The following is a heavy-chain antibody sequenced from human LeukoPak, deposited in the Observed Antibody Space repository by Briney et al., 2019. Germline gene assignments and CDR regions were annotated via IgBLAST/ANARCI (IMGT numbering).Heavy chain of an antibody. V-gene: IGHV3-66*01. D-gene: IGHD3-22*01. CDR1: GFTVSSNY. Sequence: GGSLRLSCAASGFTVSSNYMSWVRQAPGKGLEWVSVIYSGASTYYADSVKGRFTISRDNSKNTLYLQMNSLRAEDTAVYYCATRDYYDSSGYQDAFDIWGQGTMVTVSS. J-gene: IGHJ3*02. CDR3: ATRDYYDSSGYQDAFDI. CDR2: IYSGAST.